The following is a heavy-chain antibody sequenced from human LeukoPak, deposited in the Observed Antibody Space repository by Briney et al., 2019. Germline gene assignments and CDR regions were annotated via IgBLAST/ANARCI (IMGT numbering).Heavy chain of an antibody. CDR1: GYTFTTYG. CDR3: ARGPYCSGGTCYSQYFDY. CDR2: IGAYNGNT. D-gene: IGHD2-15*01. J-gene: IGHJ4*02. Sequence: GGSVKVSCKPSGYTFTTYGISWGRQAAGQGLEWMGWIGAYNGNTNYAQKLQGRVTMTTDTSTSTAYMELRSLRSDDTAVHYCARGPYCSGGTCYSQYFDYWGQGTLVTASS. V-gene: IGHV1-18*01.